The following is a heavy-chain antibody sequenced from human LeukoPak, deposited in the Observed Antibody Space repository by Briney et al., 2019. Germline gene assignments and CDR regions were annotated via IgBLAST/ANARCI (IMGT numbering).Heavy chain of an antibody. CDR2: INPNSGGT. D-gene: IGHD1-26*01. J-gene: IGHJ5*02. CDR3: ARDNSVGETAWWFDP. V-gene: IGHV1-2*02. CDR1: GYTFTGYY. Sequence: ASVKVSCKASGYTFTGYYMHWVRQAPRQGLEWMGWINPNSGGTNYAQKFQGRVTMTRDTSISTAYMELSRLRSDDTAVYYCARDNSVGETAWWFDPWGQGTLVTVSS.